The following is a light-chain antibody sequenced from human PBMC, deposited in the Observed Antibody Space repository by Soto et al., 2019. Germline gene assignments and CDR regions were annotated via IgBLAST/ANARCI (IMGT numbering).Light chain of an antibody. CDR2: GNT. CDR1: SSNIGAGYG. J-gene: IGLJ2*01. V-gene: IGLV1-40*01. Sequence: SVLTQPPSVSGAPGQRVTISCTGSSSNIGAGYGVHWYQQLPGTAPKLLIYGNTNRPSGVPDRFSGSKSGTSASLAITGLQAEDEADYYCHSYDSSLSGVVFGGGTKLTVL. CDR3: HSYDSSLSGVV.